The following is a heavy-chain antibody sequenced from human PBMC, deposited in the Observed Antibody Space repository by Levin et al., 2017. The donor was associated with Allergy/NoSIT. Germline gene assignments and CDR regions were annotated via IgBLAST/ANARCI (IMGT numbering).Heavy chain of an antibody. J-gene: IGHJ6*02. CDR1: GYTFTSYG. D-gene: IGHD6-19*01. CDR2: ISAYNGNT. CDR3: ARDVEPGIAVAAYYYYYGMDV. V-gene: IGHV1-18*01. Sequence: ASVKVSCKASGYTFTSYGISWVRQAPGQGLEWMGWISAYNGNTNYAQKLQGRVTMTTDTSTSTAYMELRSLRSDDTAVYYCARDVEPGIAVAAYYYYYGMDVWGQGTTVTVSS.